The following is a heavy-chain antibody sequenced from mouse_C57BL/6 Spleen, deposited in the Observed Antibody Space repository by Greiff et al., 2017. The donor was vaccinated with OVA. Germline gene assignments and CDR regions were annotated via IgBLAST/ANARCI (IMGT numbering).Heavy chain of an antibody. J-gene: IGHJ4*01. CDR3: ARGAYDEDYDYLDY. Sequence: QVQLQQSGAELARPGASVKLSCKASGYTFTSYGISWVKQRTGQGLEWIGEINPRSGNTYYNEKFKGKATLTADKSSSTAYMELRRLTSEDSAVYFVARGAYDEDYDYLDYWGQGTTVTVSS. D-gene: IGHD2-4*01. CDR2: INPRSGNT. CDR1: GYTFTSYG. V-gene: IGHV1-81*01.